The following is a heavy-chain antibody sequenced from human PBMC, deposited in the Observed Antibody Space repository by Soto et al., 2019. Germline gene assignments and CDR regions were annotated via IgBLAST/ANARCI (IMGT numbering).Heavy chain of an antibody. J-gene: IGHJ4*02. CDR2: INSAGSST. Sequence: EVQLVESGGGLVQPGGSLRLSCAASGLTFSSYWMHWVRQAPGKGLVWVSRINSAGSSTSYADSVKGRFTISRDNAKNTLYLHMNSLRAEDTAVYYCALSHTVPTDYWGQGTLVTVSS. V-gene: IGHV3-74*01. CDR3: ALSHTVPTDY. CDR1: GLTFSSYW. D-gene: IGHD4-17*01.